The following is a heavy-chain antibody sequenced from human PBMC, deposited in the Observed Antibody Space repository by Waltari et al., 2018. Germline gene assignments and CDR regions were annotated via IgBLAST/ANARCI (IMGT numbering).Heavy chain of an antibody. D-gene: IGHD3-22*01. CDR1: GFTFRSYA. Sequence: QVQLVESGGGVVQPGRSLRLSCAASGFTFRSYAMHWVRQAPGKGLEWVAVISYDGSNKYYADSVKGRFTISRDNSKNTLYLQMNSLRAEDTAVYYCARDDVDSSGYYYYFDYWGQGTLVTVSS. V-gene: IGHV3-30-3*01. CDR2: ISYDGSNK. CDR3: ARDDVDSSGYYYYFDY. J-gene: IGHJ4*02.